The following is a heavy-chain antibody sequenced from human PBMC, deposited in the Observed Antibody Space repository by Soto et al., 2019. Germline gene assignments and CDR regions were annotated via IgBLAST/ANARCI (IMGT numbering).Heavy chain of an antibody. Sequence: VQLVESGGGSVKPGGSLRLSCVASGFIFSDYYMSWIRQTPGRGLEWASYISTNVRNIYYADSVKGRFTISRDNTKNSLYLQMNSLRAEDTAVYYCARLPPPSCSGGSCSPYWGQGTLVTVSS. CDR2: ISTNVRNI. CDR1: GFIFSDYY. D-gene: IGHD2-15*01. J-gene: IGHJ4*02. V-gene: IGHV3-11*01. CDR3: ARLPPPSCSGGSCSPY.